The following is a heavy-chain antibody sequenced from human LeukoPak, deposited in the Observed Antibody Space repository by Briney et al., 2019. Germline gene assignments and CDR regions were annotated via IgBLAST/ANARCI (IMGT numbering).Heavy chain of an antibody. J-gene: IGHJ3*02. CDR2: IYTSGST. V-gene: IGHV4-4*07. Sequence: SETLSLTCTVSSGPISTYYWSWLRQAAGKGLEGIGRIYTSGSTNFNPSLKSRVTMSLDTSKNQFSLKLTSVTAADTAVYYCARGLGFCSGGTCYDAFDIWGQGTMVIVSS. D-gene: IGHD2-15*01. CDR3: ARGLGFCSGGTCYDAFDI. CDR1: SGPISTYY.